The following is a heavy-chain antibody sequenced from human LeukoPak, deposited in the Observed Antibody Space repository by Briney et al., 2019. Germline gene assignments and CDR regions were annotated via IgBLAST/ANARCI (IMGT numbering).Heavy chain of an antibody. CDR3: ARMWTAAEFDY. D-gene: IGHD6-13*01. CDR2: IYSGGST. CDR1: GFTVSSNY. Sequence: GGSLRLSCSASGFTVSSNYMSWVRQAPGKGLEWVSVIYSGGSTYYADSVKGRFTISRDSSKNTLYLQMNSLRAEDTAVYYCARMWTAAEFDYWGQGTLVTVSS. J-gene: IGHJ4*02. V-gene: IGHV3-66*01.